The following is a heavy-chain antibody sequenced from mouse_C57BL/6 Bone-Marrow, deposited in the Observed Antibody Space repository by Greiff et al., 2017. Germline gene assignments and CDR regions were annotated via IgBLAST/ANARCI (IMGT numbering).Heavy chain of an antibody. D-gene: IGHD2-4*01. CDR2: IDPSDSET. CDR1: GYTFTSYW. Sequence: QVQLQQSGAELVRPGSSVKLSCKASGYTFTSYWMHWVKQRPIQGLEWIGNIDPSDSETHYNQKFKDKATLTVDNSSSTAYMQLSSLTSEDSAVYYCARYEYGGRDGSFDYWGQGTTLTVSS. V-gene: IGHV1-52*01. J-gene: IGHJ2*01. CDR3: ARYEYGGRDGSFDY.